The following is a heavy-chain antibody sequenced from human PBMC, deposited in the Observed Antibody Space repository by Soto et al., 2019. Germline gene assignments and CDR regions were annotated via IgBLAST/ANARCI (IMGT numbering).Heavy chain of an antibody. CDR1: GDTFTSNG. V-gene: IGHV1-18*04. D-gene: IGHD1-26*01. Sequence: QVQVVQSGAEVKRPGASVKVSCKASGDTFTSNGISWVRQAPGQGLEWLAWISIYNGNTNYAQKLQGRVTMTTDTSTSTAYMELRSLRSDDTAVYYCARDSAARATTCDYWGQGTLVTVSS. J-gene: IGHJ4*02. CDR2: ISIYNGNT. CDR3: ARDSAARATTCDY.